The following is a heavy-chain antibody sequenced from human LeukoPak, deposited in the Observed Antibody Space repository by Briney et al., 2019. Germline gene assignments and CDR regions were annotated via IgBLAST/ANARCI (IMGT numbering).Heavy chain of an antibody. CDR1: GGSISSYY. V-gene: IGHV4-59*08. D-gene: IGHD2-8*02. J-gene: IGHJ4*02. Sequence: SETLSLTCTVSGGSISSYYWSWIRQPPGKGLEWIAYISDIGSINYNPSLKSRVTISLDTSEDQFSLKLSSVTAADTAVYYCAGHHPRNTVDFWGQGTLVTVSS. CDR3: AGHHPRNTVDF. CDR2: ISDIGSI.